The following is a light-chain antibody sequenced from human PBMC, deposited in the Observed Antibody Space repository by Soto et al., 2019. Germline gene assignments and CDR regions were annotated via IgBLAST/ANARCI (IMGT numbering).Light chain of an antibody. CDR1: QSVGSN. CDR3: QQCKSWPYT. V-gene: IGKV3-15*01. J-gene: IGKJ2*01. Sequence: IVMTRSPATLSVSPGERATLSCRASQSVGSNLAGYQQNPGQAPRLLIFGASTRPTGIPDRFSGSGYGTAFTLTISSLQCEGFAVYYCQQCKSWPYTFGQGTELEI. CDR2: GAS.